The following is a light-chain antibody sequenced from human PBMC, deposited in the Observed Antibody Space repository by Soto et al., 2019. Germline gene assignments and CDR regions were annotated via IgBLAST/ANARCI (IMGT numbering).Light chain of an antibody. V-gene: IGLV2-14*01. CDR3: RSYTSSSTLV. J-gene: IGLJ1*01. CDR2: EVS. CDR1: SSDGGGYNY. Sequence: QSVLTQPASVSGSPGQSITISCTGTSSDGGGYNYVSWYQQHPGKAPKLMIYEVSNRPSGVSNRFSGSKSGNTASLTISGLQAEDEADYYCRSYTSSSTLVFGTGTKLTVL.